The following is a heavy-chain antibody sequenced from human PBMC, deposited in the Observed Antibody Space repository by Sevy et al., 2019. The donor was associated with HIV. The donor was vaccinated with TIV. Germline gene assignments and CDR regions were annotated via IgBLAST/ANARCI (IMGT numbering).Heavy chain of an antibody. CDR1: GFTISRYW. V-gene: IGHV3-7*01. J-gene: IGHJ6*02. CDR3: GRAMDV. CDR2: IKQDGSEQ. Sequence: GGSLRLSCAASGFTISRYWMHWVRQAPGKGLEWVANIKQDGSEQYYVDSVKGRFTISRDNAKNSLYLQMNSLRPEDTAVYYCGRAMDVWGQGTTVTVSS.